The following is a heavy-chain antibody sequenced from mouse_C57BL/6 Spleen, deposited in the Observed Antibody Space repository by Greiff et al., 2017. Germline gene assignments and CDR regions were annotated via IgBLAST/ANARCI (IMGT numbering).Heavy chain of an antibody. Sequence: EVQGVESGGGLVKPGGSLKLSCAASGFTFSSYAMSWVRQTPEKRLEWVATISDGGSYTYYPDKVKGRFTISRDNAKNNLYLQMSHLKSEDTAMYYCSHGYYFDYWGQGTTLTVSS. J-gene: IGHJ2*01. CDR2: ISDGGSYT. D-gene: IGHD4-1*01. V-gene: IGHV5-4*01. CDR1: GFTFSSYA. CDR3: SHGYYFDY.